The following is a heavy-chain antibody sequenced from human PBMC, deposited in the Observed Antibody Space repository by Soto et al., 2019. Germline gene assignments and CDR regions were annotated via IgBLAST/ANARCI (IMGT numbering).Heavy chain of an antibody. V-gene: IGHV1-69*13. J-gene: IGHJ6*02. CDR1: GGTFSSYA. CDR2: IIPSFGTA. D-gene: IGHD3-9*01. CDR3: ARGLNYDILTGLDSCYYNYGMDV. Sequence: GASVKVSCKASGGTFSSYAISWVRQAPGQGLEWMGGIIPSFGTANYAQKFQGRVTITADESTSTAYMELSSLRSEDTAVYYCARGLNYDILTGLDSCYYNYGMDVWGQGTKVTVSS.